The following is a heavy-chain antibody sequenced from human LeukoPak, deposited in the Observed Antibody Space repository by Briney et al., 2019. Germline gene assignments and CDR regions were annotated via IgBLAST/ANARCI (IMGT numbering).Heavy chain of an antibody. CDR3: ATDLVDLGNVDY. D-gene: IGHD7-27*01. Sequence: PGGSLRLSCAASGFTFNSYGMHWVRQAPGKGLEWVALIWYDGSNKYYADSVKGRFTISRDNSKNTLYLQMNSLRAEDTAVYYCATDLVDLGNVDYWGQGTLVTVSS. CDR2: IWYDGSNK. CDR1: GFTFNSYG. J-gene: IGHJ4*02. V-gene: IGHV3-33*01.